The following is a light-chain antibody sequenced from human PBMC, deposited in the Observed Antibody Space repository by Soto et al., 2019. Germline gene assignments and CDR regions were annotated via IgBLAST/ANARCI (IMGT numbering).Light chain of an antibody. CDR2: LDN. Sequence: QSVLTQPPSASGTPWQRVTISCSVSSSNIGGNSVYWYQHLPGKAPKLLMYLDNQRPSGVPYRFSGSKSGSSASLVISRRLSEDETYYYCTALVDSLSGPVVAGGTKLTV. J-gene: IGLJ2*01. V-gene: IGLV1-47*02. CDR3: TALVDSLSGPV. CDR1: SSNIGGNS.